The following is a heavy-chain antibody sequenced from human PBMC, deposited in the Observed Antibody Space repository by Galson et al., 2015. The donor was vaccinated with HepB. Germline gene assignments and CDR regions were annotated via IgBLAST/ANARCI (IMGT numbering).Heavy chain of an antibody. V-gene: IGHV1-69*13. CDR2: IIPMFGTT. CDR1: GGTFSNYA. CDR3: ATDQVGKCSGGSCYFGFDY. D-gene: IGHD2-15*01. Sequence: SVKVSCKASGGTFSNYAINWVRQAPGQGLEWVGGIIPMFGTTNYAQKFQGRVTITADESTRTAYMELSSLRSEDTAIYYCATDQVGKCSGGSCYFGFDYWGQGTLVTVSS. J-gene: IGHJ4*02.